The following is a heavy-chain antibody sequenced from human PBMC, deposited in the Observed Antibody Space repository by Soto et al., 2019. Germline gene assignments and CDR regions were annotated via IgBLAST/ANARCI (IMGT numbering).Heavy chain of an antibody. Sequence: PGGSLRLSCAASGFTFSSYAMSWVRQAPGKGLEWVSAISGSGGSTYYADSVKGRFTISRDNSKNTLYLQMNSLRAEDTAVYYCAKSTNVYYYDSSGYYPGYWGQGTLVTVSS. V-gene: IGHV3-23*01. D-gene: IGHD3-22*01. CDR1: GFTFSSYA. J-gene: IGHJ4*02. CDR2: ISGSGGST. CDR3: AKSTNVYYYDSSGYYPGY.